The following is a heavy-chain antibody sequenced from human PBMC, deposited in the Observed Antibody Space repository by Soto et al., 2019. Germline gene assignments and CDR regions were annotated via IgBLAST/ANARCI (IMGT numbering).Heavy chain of an antibody. CDR3: ARGGYSYGKTKRSPRNYYFDY. J-gene: IGHJ4*02. V-gene: IGHV4-39*07. CDR1: GGSISSGDYY. CDR2: INHSGST. Sequence: SETLSLTCTVSGGSISSGDYYWSWIRQPPGKGLEWIGEINHSGSTNYNPSLKSRVTISVDTSKNQFSLKLSSVTAADTAVYYCARGGYSYGKTKRSPRNYYFDYWGQGTLVTVS. D-gene: IGHD5-18*01.